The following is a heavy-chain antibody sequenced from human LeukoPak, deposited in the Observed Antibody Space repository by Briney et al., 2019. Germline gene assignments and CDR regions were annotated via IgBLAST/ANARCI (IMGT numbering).Heavy chain of an antibody. CDR3: ATGLAADDAFDI. V-gene: IGHV1-24*01. D-gene: IGHD6-25*01. Sequence: GASVKISCTASGYTFTSYYMNWVRQAPGKGLEWMGGFDPEDGETIYAQKFQGRVTMTEDTSTDTAYMELSSLRSEDAAVYYCATGLAADDAFDIWGQGTMVTVSS. CDR2: FDPEDGET. J-gene: IGHJ3*02. CDR1: GYTFTSYY.